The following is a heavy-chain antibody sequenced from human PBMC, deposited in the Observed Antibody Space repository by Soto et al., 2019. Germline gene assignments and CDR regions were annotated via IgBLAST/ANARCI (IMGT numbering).Heavy chain of an antibody. CDR1: GGSISSPTYY. V-gene: IGHV4-39*02. J-gene: IGHJ4*02. Sequence: LSLTCSVSGGSISSPTYYWGWIRQPPGKWLEWIGSIYYSGSTYYSPSLKSRVTISVDTSKNQFSLKVSSVTAADTAVYYCARDFYPLAYYFDQWGQGTMVTV. CDR2: IYYSGST. CDR3: ARDFYPLAYYFDQ.